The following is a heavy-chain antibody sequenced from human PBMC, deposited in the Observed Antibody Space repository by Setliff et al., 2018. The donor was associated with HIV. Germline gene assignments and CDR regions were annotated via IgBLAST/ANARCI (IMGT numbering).Heavy chain of an antibody. D-gene: IGHD3-22*01. Sequence: ASVKVSCKTSGYTFTNYYVNWVRQAPGQGLEWMGIINCKNGDTSYPQKFRGRVTMTTDTSTSTAYMELRSLRSDDTAVYYCAREEVVGGGASSGYHRGIDAFDIWGQGTMVTVSS. CDR2: INCKNGDT. CDR1: GYTFTNYY. V-gene: IGHV1-46*01. CDR3: AREEVVGGGASSGYHRGIDAFDI. J-gene: IGHJ3*02.